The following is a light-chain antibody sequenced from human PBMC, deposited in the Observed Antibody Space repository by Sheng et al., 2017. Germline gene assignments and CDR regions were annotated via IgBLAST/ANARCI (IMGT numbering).Light chain of an antibody. CDR2: GAS. CDR1: QSVSTY. J-gene: IGKJ1*01. Sequence: EIVMTQSPGTLSVSPGERATLSCRASQSVSTYLAWYQQKPGQAPRLLIYGASTRATGIPARFSGSGSGTDFTLTISSLQSEDFAVYYCQHRYNWPPWTFGQGTKVEIK. V-gene: IGKV3-15*01. CDR3: QHRYNWPPWT.